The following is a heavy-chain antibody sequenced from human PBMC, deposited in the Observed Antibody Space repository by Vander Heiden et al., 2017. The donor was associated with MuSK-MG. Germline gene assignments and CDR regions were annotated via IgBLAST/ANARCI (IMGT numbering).Heavy chain of an antibody. CDR3: ARRRWFGELSTFDAFDI. Sequence: EVQLLESGGGLVQPGGSLRLSCGASGFTFSSYAKSWVRQAPGKGLEWVSAISGSGGSTYYADSVKGRFTISRDNSKNTLFLQMNSLRAEDTAVYYCARRRWFGELSTFDAFDIWGQGTMVTVSS. V-gene: IGHV3-23*01. J-gene: IGHJ3*02. D-gene: IGHD3-10*01. CDR2: ISGSGGST. CDR1: GFTFSSYA.